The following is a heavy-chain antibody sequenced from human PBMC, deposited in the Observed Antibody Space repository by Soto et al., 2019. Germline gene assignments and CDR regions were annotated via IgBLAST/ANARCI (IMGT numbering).Heavy chain of an antibody. CDR3: ARGSGELLNDNWFDP. CDR1: GYTFTGYY. V-gene: IGHV1-2*04. J-gene: IGHJ5*02. CDR2: INPNSGGT. Sequence: ASVKVSCKASGYTFTGYYMHWVRQAPGQGLEWMGWINPNSGGTNYAQKFQGWVTMTRDTSISTAYMELSRLRSDDTAVYYCARGSGELLNDNWFDPWGQGTLVTVSS. D-gene: IGHD2-15*01.